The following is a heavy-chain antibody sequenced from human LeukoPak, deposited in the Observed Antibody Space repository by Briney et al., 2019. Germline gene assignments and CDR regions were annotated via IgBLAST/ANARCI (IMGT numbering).Heavy chain of an antibody. D-gene: IGHD1-14*01. V-gene: IGHV3-7*01. CDR3: ARGVWSSRNAFDI. J-gene: IGHJ3*02. CDR2: IEPDATEK. CDR1: GFSFTTSW. Sequence: GGSLRLSCAASGFSFTTSWMSWVRQAPGKGLEWVANIEPDATEKHYVDSVRGRFTISRDNAQNSLSLEMSSLRAEDTAVYYCARGVWSSRNAFDIWGQGTMVTVSS.